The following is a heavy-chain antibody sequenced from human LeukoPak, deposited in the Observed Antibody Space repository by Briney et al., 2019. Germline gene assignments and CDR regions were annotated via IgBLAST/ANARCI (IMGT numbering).Heavy chain of an antibody. CDR2: IIPIFGTT. D-gene: IGHD1-26*01. J-gene: IGHJ4*02. CDR3: ARDIGTGGIVLDY. Sequence: SVKVSCTASGGTFSSYAISWVRHAPRQGHEWMGGIIPIFGTTNYAQKFQGRVTITADKSTSTAYMELSSLRSEDTAVYYCARDIGTGGIVLDYWGQGTLVTVSS. V-gene: IGHV1-69*06. CDR1: GGTFSSYA.